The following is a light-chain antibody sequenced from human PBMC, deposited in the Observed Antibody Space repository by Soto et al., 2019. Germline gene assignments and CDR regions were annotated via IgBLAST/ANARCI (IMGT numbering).Light chain of an antibody. CDR3: QQYNYWPPLT. Sequence: EIVITQSPATLSVSPGERATLSCRASQSVGRNLAWYQQKPGQAPRLLISGASTRATDIPARFSGSGSGTEFTLTISSLQSEDFAVYFCQQYNYWPPLTFGGGTKVDIK. CDR2: GAS. J-gene: IGKJ4*01. CDR1: QSVGRN. V-gene: IGKV3-15*01.